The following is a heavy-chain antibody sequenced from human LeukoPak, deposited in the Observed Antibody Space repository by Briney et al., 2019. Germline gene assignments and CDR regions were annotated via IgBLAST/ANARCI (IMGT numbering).Heavy chain of an antibody. J-gene: IGHJ5*02. Sequence: SETLSLTCTVSGYSISSGYYWGWIRQTPGKGLEWIGSIYLSGTTFYNPSLKSRVTISVDTSKNQFSLKLTSVTAADTAVYYCASDHGIAAAATWDWFDPWGQGTLVTVSS. V-gene: IGHV4-38-2*02. CDR3: ASDHGIAAAATWDWFDP. CDR1: GYSISSGYY. CDR2: IYLSGTT. D-gene: IGHD6-13*01.